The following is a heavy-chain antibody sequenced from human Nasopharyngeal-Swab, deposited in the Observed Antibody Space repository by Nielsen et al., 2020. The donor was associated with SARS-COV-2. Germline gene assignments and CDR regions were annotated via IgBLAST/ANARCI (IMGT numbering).Heavy chain of an antibody. CDR3: AREMGNDCSSTSCYTEARYYFDY. CDR1: GFTFSSYA. J-gene: IGHJ4*02. CDR2: ISGSGGST. Sequence: GESLKISCAASGFTFSSYAMSWVRQAPGKGLEWVSAISGSGGSTYYADSVKGRFTISRDNSKNTLYLQMNSLRAEDTAVYYCAREMGNDCSSTSCYTEARYYFDYWGQGTLVTVSS. D-gene: IGHD2-2*02. V-gene: IGHV3-23*01.